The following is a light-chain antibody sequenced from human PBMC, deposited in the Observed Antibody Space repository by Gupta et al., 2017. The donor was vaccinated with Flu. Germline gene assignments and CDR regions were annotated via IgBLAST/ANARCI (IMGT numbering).Light chain of an antibody. Sequence: IGSNAVSWYQHLPGMAPRLLIYNDNQRPSGVPDRFSGSKSGTSASLAIGGLQSEDEADYYCAAWDDSLTALSADGSLTGLWVFGGGTKLSVL. J-gene: IGLJ3*02. CDR2: NDN. CDR1: IGSNA. CDR3: AAWDDSLTALSADGSLTGLWV. V-gene: IGLV1-44*01.